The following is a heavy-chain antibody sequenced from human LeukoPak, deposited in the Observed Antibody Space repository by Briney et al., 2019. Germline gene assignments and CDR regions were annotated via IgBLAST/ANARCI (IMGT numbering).Heavy chain of an antibody. V-gene: IGHV1-2*02. CDR3: ARARFTIFGVVDP. CDR1: GYTFTGYY. Sequence: ASVKVSCKASGYTFTGYYMHCVRQAPGQGLEWMGWINPNSGGTNYAQKFQGRVTMTRDTSISTAYMELSRLRSDDTAVYYCARARFTIFGVVDPWGQGTLVTVSS. J-gene: IGHJ5*02. D-gene: IGHD3-3*01. CDR2: INPNSGGT.